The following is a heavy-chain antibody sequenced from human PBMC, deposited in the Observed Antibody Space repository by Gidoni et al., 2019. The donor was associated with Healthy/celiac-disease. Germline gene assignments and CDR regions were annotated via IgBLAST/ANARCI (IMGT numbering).Heavy chain of an antibody. CDR1: GFTFDDYT. CDR2: ISWDGGST. J-gene: IGHJ1*01. D-gene: IGHD6-13*01. V-gene: IGHV3-43*01. CDR3: AKGLSSSWTAPNAEYFQH. Sequence: EVQLVESGGVVVQPGGSLRLSCAASGFTFDDYTMHWVRQAPGKGLEWVSLISWDGGSTYYADSVKGRFTISRDNSKNSLYLQMNSLRTEDTALYYCAKGLSSSWTAPNAEYFQHWGQGTLVTVSS.